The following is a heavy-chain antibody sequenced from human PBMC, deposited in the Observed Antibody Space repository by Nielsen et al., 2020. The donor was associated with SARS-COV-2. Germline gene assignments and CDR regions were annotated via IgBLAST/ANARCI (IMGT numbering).Heavy chain of an antibody. Sequence: SETLSLTCTVSGGSISSSNYYWGWIRQPPGKGLEWIGSVYYSGTTYYNPSLKSRVTISVDTSKNQFSLRLSSVTAADTAVYYCARGSWSYWYFDLWGRGTLVTVSS. J-gene: IGHJ2*01. CDR3: ARGSWSYWYFDL. CDR1: GGSISSSNYY. V-gene: IGHV4-39*01. CDR2: VYYSGTT.